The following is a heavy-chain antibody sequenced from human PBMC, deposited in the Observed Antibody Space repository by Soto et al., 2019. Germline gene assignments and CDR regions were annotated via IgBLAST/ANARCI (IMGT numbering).Heavy chain of an antibody. V-gene: IGHV1-69*13. D-gene: IGHD2-8*01. CDR3: ARVRCFNGLCHTADYGMDV. Sequence: SVKVSCKASGDVFRSYGINWVRQAPGQGLEWMGGIIPISGTTNYAQKFQGRVAITADESTDTVYMELSRLRSEDTAVYFCARVRCFNGLCHTADYGMDVWSQGTTVTVSS. J-gene: IGHJ6*02. CDR1: GDVFRSYG. CDR2: IIPISGTT.